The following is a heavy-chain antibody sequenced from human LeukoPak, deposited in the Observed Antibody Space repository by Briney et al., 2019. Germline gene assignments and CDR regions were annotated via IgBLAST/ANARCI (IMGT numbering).Heavy chain of an antibody. Sequence: KSSETLSLTCTVSGYSISSGYYWGWIRPPPGKGLEWIGKIYHSGSTYYNPSLKGRVTISGDTDKNQVSLKLSSVTAADTAVYYCARDQGVVTAIASDACDIWGQGTMVTVSS. J-gene: IGHJ3*02. CDR2: IYHSGST. V-gene: IGHV4-38-2*02. CDR1: GYSISSGYY. CDR3: ARDQGVVTAIASDACDI. D-gene: IGHD2-21*02.